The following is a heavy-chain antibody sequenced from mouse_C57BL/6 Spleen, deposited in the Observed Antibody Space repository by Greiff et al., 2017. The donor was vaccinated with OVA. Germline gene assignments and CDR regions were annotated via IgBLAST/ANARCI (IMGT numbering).Heavy chain of an antibody. D-gene: IGHD1-2*01. J-gene: IGHJ2*01. Sequence: DVMLVESGGGLVKPGGSLKLSCAASGFTFSDYGMHWVRQAPEKGLEWVAYISSGSSTIYYADTVKGRFTISRDNAKNTLFLPMTSLRSEDTAMYYCARSGYTATPDYWGQGTTLTVSS. CDR3: ARSGYTATPDY. CDR2: ISSGSSTI. CDR1: GFTFSDYG. V-gene: IGHV5-17*01.